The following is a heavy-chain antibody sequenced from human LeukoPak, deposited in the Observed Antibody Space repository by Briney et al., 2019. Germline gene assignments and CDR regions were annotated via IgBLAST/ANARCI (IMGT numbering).Heavy chain of an antibody. CDR2: IYYTGSV. CDR1: GASISTGGFY. V-gene: IGHV4-31*03. D-gene: IGHD3-10*01. J-gene: IGHJ6*02. CDR3: ARDHSYYFGSQASTLDV. Sequence: SRTLSLTCTISGASISTGGFYWTWIRQPPGEGLEWIGYIYYTGSVDYNASLKSRLTISLDTSKNRFSLKLNSVTAADTAVYYCARDHSYYFGSQASTLDVWGQGAAVTASS.